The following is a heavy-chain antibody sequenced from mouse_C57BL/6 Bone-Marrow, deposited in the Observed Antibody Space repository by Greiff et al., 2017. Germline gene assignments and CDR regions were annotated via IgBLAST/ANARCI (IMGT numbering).Heavy chain of an antibody. J-gene: IGHJ2*01. Sequence: EVKLMESGGGLVQPGGSLKLSCAASGFTFSDYYMYWVRQTPEKRLEWVAYISNGGGSTYYPDTVKGRFTIARDNAKNTLYLQMSRLKSEDTAMYYCASGGLYYYGSSYYFDYWGQGTTLTVSS. V-gene: IGHV5-12*01. CDR1: GFTFSDYY. D-gene: IGHD1-1*01. CDR2: ISNGGGST. CDR3: ASGGLYYYGSSYYFDY.